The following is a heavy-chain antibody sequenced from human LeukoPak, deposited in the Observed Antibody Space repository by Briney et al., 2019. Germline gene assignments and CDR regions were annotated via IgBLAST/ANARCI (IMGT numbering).Heavy chain of an antibody. CDR2: ISINGSAT. CDR1: GFIFNTHT. Sequence: SGGSLRLSCATSGFIFNTHTMHWVRQAPGKGLEYVSTISINGSATYYAISVKGRFTISRDNSKNTLFLQMGSLRVEDMAVYYCAREVPSGGGIDYRGQGTLVTVSS. CDR3: AREVPSGGGIDY. D-gene: IGHD2-15*01. J-gene: IGHJ4*02. V-gene: IGHV3-64*01.